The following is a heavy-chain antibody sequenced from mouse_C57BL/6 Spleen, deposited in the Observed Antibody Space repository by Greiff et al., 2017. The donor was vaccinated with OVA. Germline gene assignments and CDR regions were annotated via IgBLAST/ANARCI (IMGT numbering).Heavy chain of an antibody. Sequence: VQLVESGAELMKPGASVKLSCKATGYTFTGYWIEWVKQRPGHGLEWIGEILPGSGSTTYNEKFKGKATFTADTSSNTAYMQLSSLTTEDSAIYYCAKPLDGYYTSWFAYWGQGTLVTVSA. V-gene: IGHV1-9*01. CDR3: AKPLDGYYTSWFAY. CDR1: GYTFTGYW. CDR2: ILPGSGST. D-gene: IGHD2-3*01. J-gene: IGHJ3*01.